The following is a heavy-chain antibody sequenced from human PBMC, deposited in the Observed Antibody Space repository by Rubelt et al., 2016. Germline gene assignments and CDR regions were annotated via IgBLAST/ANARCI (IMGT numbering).Heavy chain of an antibody. CDR2: IYYSGST. Sequence: QLQLQESGPGLVKPSQTLSLTCTVSGGSISSGGYYWSWIRQHPGKGLEWIGYIYYSGSTYYNPSLEWRCCHSGDTSKNQFSRNLRYVTAADNDVCYCAREPYAYGDYGGEYYFDYWGQGTLVTVSS. J-gene: IGHJ4*02. CDR3: AREPYAYGDYGGEYYFDY. D-gene: IGHD4-17*01. CDR1: GGSISSGGYY. V-gene: IGHV4-31*03.